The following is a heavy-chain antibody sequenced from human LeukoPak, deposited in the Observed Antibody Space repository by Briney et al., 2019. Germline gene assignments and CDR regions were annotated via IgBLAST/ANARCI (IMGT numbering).Heavy chain of an antibody. V-gene: IGHV3-15*01. Sequence: PGGSLRLSCAASGFTFSNAWMSWVRQAPGKGLEWVGRIKSKTDGGTTDYAAPVKGRFTISRDNSKNTLYLQMNSLRAEDTAVYYCARGWEDSSGYSPFDYWGQGTLVTVSS. CDR1: GFTFSNAW. J-gene: IGHJ4*02. CDR2: IKSKTDGGTT. CDR3: ARGWEDSSGYSPFDY. D-gene: IGHD3-22*01.